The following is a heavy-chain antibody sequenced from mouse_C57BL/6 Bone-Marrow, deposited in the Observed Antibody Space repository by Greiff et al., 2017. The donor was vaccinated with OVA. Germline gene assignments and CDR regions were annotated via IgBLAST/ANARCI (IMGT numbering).Heavy chain of an antibody. Sequence: QVHVKQPGAELVKPGASVKLSCKASGYTFTSYWMHWVKQRPGQGLEWIGRIHPSDSDTNYNQKFKGKATLTVDKSSSTAYMQLSSLTSEDSAVYYSAVAASGTAYYFDYWGQGTTLTVSS. CDR1: GYTFTSYW. CDR3: AVAASGTAYYFDY. J-gene: IGHJ2*01. CDR2: IHPSDSDT. D-gene: IGHD1-3*01. V-gene: IGHV1-74*01.